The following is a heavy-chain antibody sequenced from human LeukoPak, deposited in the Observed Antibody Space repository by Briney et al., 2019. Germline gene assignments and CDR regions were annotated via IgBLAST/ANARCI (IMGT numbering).Heavy chain of an antibody. D-gene: IGHD6-13*01. J-gene: IGHJ4*02. Sequence: ASVKVSCKASGYTFTSYGISWVRQAPGQGLEWMGWISAYNGNANYAQKLQGRVTMATDTSTSTAYMELRSLRSDDTAVYYCTRGVCSSSCYYFDYWGQGTLVTVSS. CDR2: ISAYNGNA. CDR1: GYTFTSYG. CDR3: TRGVCSSSCYYFDY. V-gene: IGHV1-18*01.